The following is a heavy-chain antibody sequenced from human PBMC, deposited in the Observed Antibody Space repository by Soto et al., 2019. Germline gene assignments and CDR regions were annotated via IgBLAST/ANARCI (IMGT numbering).Heavy chain of an antibody. CDR3: AKVVPYYDILTGYYRTDYYYAMDV. CDR2: ISGSGGST. J-gene: IGHJ6*02. Sequence: GGSLSLSCAASGFTFSSYSMSWVRQAPGKGLEWVAAISGSGGSTYYADSVKGRFTISRDNSKNTLYLQMNSLRAEDTAVYYCAKVVPYYDILTGYYRTDYYYAMDVWGQGTTVTVSS. D-gene: IGHD3-9*01. V-gene: IGHV3-23*01. CDR1: GFTFSSYS.